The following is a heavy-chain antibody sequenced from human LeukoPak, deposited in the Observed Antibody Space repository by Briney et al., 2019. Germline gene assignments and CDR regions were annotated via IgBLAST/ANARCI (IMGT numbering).Heavy chain of an antibody. CDR2: ISGSGGST. CDR1: GFTFSSYA. J-gene: IGHJ3*02. Sequence: PGGSLRLSCAASGFTFSSYAMSWARQAPGKGLEWVSAISGSGGSTYYADSVKGRFTISRDNSKNTLYLQMNSLRAEDTAVYYCARSGLYHDAFDIWGQGTMVTVSS. V-gene: IGHV3-23*01. D-gene: IGHD2-2*01. CDR3: ARSGLYHDAFDI.